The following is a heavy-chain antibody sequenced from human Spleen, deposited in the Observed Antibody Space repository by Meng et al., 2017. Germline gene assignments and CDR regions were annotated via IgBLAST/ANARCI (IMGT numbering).Heavy chain of an antibody. CDR3: ARDRTYWNYSLGPHDAFDI. J-gene: IGHJ3*02. D-gene: IGHD1-7*01. V-gene: IGHV3-74*01. CDR2: INSDGSST. Sequence: GESLKISCAASGFTFSSYVMHWVRQAPGKGLVWVSRINSDGSSTSYADPVKGRFTISRDNAKNTLYLQMNSLRAEDTAVYYCARDRTYWNYSLGPHDAFDIWGQGTMVTVSS. CDR1: GFTFSSYV.